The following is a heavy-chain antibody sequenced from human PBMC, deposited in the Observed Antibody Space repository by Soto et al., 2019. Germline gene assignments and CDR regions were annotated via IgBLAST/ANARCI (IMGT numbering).Heavy chain of an antibody. V-gene: IGHV3-21*01. Sequence: PGGSLRLSCAASGFTFSSYSMNWVRQAPGKGLEWVSSISSSSSYIYYADSVKGRFTISRDNAKNSLYLQMNSLRAEDTAVYYCASMGLTPYPGIAVEEGDYWGQGTLVTVSS. CDR2: ISSSSSYI. D-gene: IGHD6-19*01. J-gene: IGHJ4*02. CDR3: ASMGLTPYPGIAVEEGDY. CDR1: GFTFSSYS.